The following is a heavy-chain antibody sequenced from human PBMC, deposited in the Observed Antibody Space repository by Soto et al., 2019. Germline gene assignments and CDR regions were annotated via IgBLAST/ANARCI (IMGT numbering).Heavy chain of an antibody. J-gene: IGHJ4*02. CDR1: GFTFSSYW. D-gene: IGHD5-18*01. CDR2: INNDGSST. Sequence: EVQLVESGGGLVQPGGSLRLSCAASGFTFSSYWMHWVRQAPGTGLVWVSRINNDGSSTTDADSVKGRFTISRDNAKNTLYQQMNSLRAEDTAVYYCAKYTPMVLWGQGILVTVSS. V-gene: IGHV3-74*01. CDR3: AKYTPMVL.